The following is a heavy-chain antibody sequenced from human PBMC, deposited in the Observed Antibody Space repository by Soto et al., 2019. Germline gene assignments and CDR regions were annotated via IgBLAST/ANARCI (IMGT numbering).Heavy chain of an antibody. V-gene: IGHV3-15*01. J-gene: IGHJ4*02. D-gene: IGHD3-9*01. CDR1: GFNLSHPW. CDR2: IKSKTDGGTA. CDR3: TTGIYYDILTGYHNVAY. Sequence: GGSLRLSCVASGFNLSHPWMTWVRQAAGKGLEWVGRIKSKTDGGTADYAAPVKGRATISRDDSKNTVYLQMSSLKTEDTAVYYCTTGIYYDILTGYHNVAYWGQGALVTVSS.